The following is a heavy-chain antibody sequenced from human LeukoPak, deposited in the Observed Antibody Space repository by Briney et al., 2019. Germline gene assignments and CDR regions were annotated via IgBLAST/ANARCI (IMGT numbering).Heavy chain of an antibody. V-gene: IGHV4-59*01. D-gene: IGHD6-19*01. Sequence: PSETLSLTCTVSGGSISSYYWSWIRQPPGKGLEWIGYIYYSGSTNYNPSLKSRVTISVDTSKNQFSLKLSSVTAADTAVYYCARGHPVFDYWGQGTLVTVSS. J-gene: IGHJ4*02. CDR1: GGSISSYY. CDR3: ARGHPVFDY. CDR2: IYYSGST.